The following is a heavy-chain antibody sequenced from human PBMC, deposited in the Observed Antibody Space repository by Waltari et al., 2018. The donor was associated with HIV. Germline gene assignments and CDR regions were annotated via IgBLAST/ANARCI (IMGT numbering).Heavy chain of an antibody. Sequence: QVQLQESGPGLVKPSGTLSLTCAVSGGSISSSNWWSWVRQPPGQGLEWIGEIYHSGSTNYNPSLKSRVTISVDKSKNQFSLKLSSVTAADTAVYYCARGGTEGDSSSWYYYYYGMDVWGQGTTVTVSS. CDR3: ARGGTEGDSSSWYYYYYGMDV. CDR2: IYHSGST. D-gene: IGHD6-13*01. J-gene: IGHJ6*02. V-gene: IGHV4-4*02. CDR1: GGSISSSNW.